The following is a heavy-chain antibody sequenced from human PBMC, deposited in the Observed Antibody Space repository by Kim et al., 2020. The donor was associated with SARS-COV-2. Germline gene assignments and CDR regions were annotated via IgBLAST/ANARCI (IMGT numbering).Heavy chain of an antibody. CDR2: IYYSGST. V-gene: IGHV4-59*13. D-gene: IGHD6-19*01. CDR1: GVTISSYY. J-gene: IGHJ5*02. Sequence: SETLSLTCTVSGVTISSYYWSWIRQPPGKGLEWIGYIYYSGSTNYNPSLKSRVTISVDTSKNQFSLKLSSVTAADTAVYYCARFGSSGWYNWFDPWGQGTLVTVSA. CDR3: ARFGSSGWYNWFDP.